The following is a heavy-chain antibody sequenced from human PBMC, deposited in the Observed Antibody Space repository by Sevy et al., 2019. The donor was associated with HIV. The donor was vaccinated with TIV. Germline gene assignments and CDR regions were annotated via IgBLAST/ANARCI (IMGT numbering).Heavy chain of an antibody. J-gene: IGHJ4*02. V-gene: IGHV3-9*01. CDR2: ISWNSGRI. Sequence: GGSPRLSCAASGFTFDDYAMHWVRQAPGKGLEWVSGISWNSGRIGYADSVKGRFSISRDNAKNSLYLQMNSLRTEDTALYYCAKDRNIAVSGQFDFWGQGTLVTVSS. CDR1: GFTFDDYA. D-gene: IGHD6-19*01. CDR3: AKDRNIAVSGQFDF.